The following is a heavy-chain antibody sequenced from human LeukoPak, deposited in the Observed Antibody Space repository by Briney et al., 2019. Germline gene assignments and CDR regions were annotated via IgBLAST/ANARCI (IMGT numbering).Heavy chain of an antibody. V-gene: IGHV3-9*01. CDR2: ISWNSGSI. J-gene: IGHJ4*02. CDR3: AKDMQYSREGYFDY. CDR1: GFTFDDYA. Sequence: GGSLRLSCAASGFTFDDYAMHWVRQAPGKGLEWVSGISWNSGSIGYADSVKGRFTISRDNAKNSLYLQMNSLRAEDTALYYCAKDMQYSREGYFDYWGQGTLVTVSS. D-gene: IGHD6-6*01.